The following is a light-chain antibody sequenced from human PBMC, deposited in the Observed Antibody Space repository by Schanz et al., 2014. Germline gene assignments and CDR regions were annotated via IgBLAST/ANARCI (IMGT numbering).Light chain of an antibody. CDR2: LGS. V-gene: IGKV2-28*01. Sequence: DVVMTQSPLSLPVTPGEPASISCRSSQSLLYSNGRNYLNWYLQKPGQSPQLLIFLGSDRAPGVPDRFGGSGSGTDFTLKISRVEAEDVGVYYCMQPLQTPPVTFGQGTRLEI. J-gene: IGKJ5*01. CDR3: MQPLQTPPVT. CDR1: QSLLYSNGRNY.